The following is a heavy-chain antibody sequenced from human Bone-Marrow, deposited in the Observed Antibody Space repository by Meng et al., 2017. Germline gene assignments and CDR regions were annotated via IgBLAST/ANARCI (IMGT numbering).Heavy chain of an antibody. J-gene: IGHJ3*02. Sequence: GESLKISCAASGITLSDYYMDWVRQAPGKGLEWVGRTKNKAKSYTTEYAASVRGRFSISRDDSKTTVYLQMNSLSTEDTAVYYCARHLSSANDAFNIWGQGTMVTVSS. CDR3: ARHLSSANDAFNI. V-gene: IGHV3-72*01. D-gene: IGHD3-16*02. CDR2: TKNKAKSYTT. CDR1: GITLSDYY.